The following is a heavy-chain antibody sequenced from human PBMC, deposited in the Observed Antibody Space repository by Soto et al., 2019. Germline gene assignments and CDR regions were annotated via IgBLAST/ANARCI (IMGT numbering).Heavy chain of an antibody. CDR2: IIPIFGTA. CDR3: ARDRYPGDYYYGMDV. D-gene: IGHD2-8*02. Sequence: SVKVSCKASGGTFSSYAISWVRQAPGQGLEWMGGIIPIFGTANYAQKFQGRVTITADESTSTAYMELSSLRSGDTAVYYCARDRYPGDYYYGMDVWGQGTTVTVS. V-gene: IGHV1-69*13. J-gene: IGHJ6*02. CDR1: GGTFSSYA.